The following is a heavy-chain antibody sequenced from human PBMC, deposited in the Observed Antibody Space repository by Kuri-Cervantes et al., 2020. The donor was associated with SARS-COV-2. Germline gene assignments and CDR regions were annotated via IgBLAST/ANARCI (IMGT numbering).Heavy chain of an antibody. CDR2: IFSSGAT. Sequence: GESLKISCAAFGFTVSSTSMTWVRQAPGKGLESVSIIFSSGATFYADSVKGRFTISRDNSKNTLYLQMNSLRAEDTAVYYCAREEYSSSWWGELGPFDYWGQGTLVTVSS. CDR1: GFTVSSTS. CDR3: AREEYSSSWWGELGPFDY. J-gene: IGHJ4*02. D-gene: IGHD6-13*01. V-gene: IGHV3-66*01.